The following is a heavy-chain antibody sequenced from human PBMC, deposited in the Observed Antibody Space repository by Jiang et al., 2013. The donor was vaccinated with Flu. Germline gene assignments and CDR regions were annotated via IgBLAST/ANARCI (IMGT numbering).Heavy chain of an antibody. CDR2: SIIVGAP. Sequence: PSETLSLTCTVSGGSISSSNITGTGSASPQGRGWSGLGISIIVGAPTTTRPSRVESPLSVNTSKNQFSLKLSSVTAADTAVYYCARLLIPSHYYFDYWGQGTLVTVSS. D-gene: IGHD2-15*01. CDR1: GGSISSSNIT. J-gene: IGHJ4*02. CDR3: ARLLIPSHYYFDY. V-gene: IGHV4-39*01.